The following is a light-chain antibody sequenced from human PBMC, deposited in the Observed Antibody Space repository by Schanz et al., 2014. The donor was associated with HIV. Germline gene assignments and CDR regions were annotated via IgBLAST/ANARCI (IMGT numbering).Light chain of an antibody. V-gene: IGLV2-14*01. Sequence: QSVLTQPASVSGSPGQSITLSCTGTTSDIGTYNYVSWYQQHPGKAPKLLIFDVTNRPSGISNRFSASKSGSAASLTIFGLQTEDEALYFCTSYTSRGTVIFGGGTKLTVL. CDR2: DVT. J-gene: IGLJ2*01. CDR1: TSDIGTYNY. CDR3: TSYTSRGTVI.